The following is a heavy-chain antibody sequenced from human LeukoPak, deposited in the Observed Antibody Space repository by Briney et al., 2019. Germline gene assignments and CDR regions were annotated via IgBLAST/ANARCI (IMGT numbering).Heavy chain of an antibody. Sequence: GGSLRLSCAASGFTFSSSWMTWVRQAPGKGQEWVASIKDDGRDKYYVDSVKGRFTISRDNAKNSAFLQMNSLRAEDTAVYYCARDPERGFDYWGQGALVTVSS. D-gene: IGHD3-10*01. J-gene: IGHJ4*02. CDR2: IKDDGRDK. CDR1: GFTFSSSW. V-gene: IGHV3-7*01. CDR3: ARDPERGFDY.